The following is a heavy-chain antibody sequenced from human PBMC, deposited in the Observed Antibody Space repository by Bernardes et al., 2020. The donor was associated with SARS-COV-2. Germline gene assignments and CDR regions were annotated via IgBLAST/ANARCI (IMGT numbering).Heavy chain of an antibody. J-gene: IGHJ4*02. Sequence: GGSLRLSCAASGFTFDDYAMHWVRQAPGKGLEWVSGISWNSGSIGYADSVKGRFTISRDNAKNSLYLQMNSLRAEDTALYYCAKDIGVWFGVPDYWGQGTLVTVSS. CDR1: GFTFDDYA. V-gene: IGHV3-9*01. CDR3: AKDIGVWFGVPDY. D-gene: IGHD3-10*01. CDR2: ISWNSGSI.